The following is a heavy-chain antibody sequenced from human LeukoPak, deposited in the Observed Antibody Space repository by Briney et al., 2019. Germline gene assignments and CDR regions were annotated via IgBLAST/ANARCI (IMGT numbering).Heavy chain of an antibody. V-gene: IGHV3-21*01. D-gene: IGHD6-13*01. CDR1: GFTFSSYS. J-gene: IGHJ6*03. Sequence: PGGSLRLACAASGFTFSSYSMNWVRQAPGKGLEWISSISSSSSYIYYADSVKGRFTISRDNAKNSLYLQMNSLRAEDTAVYYCARVEDSSSFYYYMDVWGKGTTVTVSS. CDR2: ISSSSSYI. CDR3: ARVEDSSSFYYYMDV.